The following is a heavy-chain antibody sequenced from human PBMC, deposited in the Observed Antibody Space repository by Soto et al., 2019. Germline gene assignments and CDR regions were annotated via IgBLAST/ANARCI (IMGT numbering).Heavy chain of an antibody. V-gene: IGHV3-33*01. D-gene: IGHD3-22*01. Sequence: SLRLSCAASGFTFSSYGMHWVRQAPGKGLEWVAVIWYDGSNKYYADSVKGRFTISRDNSKNTLYLQMNSLRAEDTAVYYCARDHQYYYDSSGPLPGPYWGQGTLVTVSS. CDR1: GFTFSSYG. J-gene: IGHJ4*02. CDR2: IWYDGSNK. CDR3: ARDHQYYYDSSGPLPGPY.